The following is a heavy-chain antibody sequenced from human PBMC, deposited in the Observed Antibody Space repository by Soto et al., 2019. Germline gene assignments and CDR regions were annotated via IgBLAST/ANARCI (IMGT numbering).Heavy chain of an antibody. D-gene: IGHD1-26*01. CDR3: AREWGGSYSR. CDR2: INHSGST. Sequence: PSETLSLTCAVYGGSFSGYYWSWIRQPPGKGLEWIGEINHSGSTNYNPSLKSRVTISVDTSKNQFSLKLSSVTAADTAAYYCAREWGGSYSRWGQGTLVTVST. CDR1: GGSFSGYY. J-gene: IGHJ4*02. V-gene: IGHV4-34*01.